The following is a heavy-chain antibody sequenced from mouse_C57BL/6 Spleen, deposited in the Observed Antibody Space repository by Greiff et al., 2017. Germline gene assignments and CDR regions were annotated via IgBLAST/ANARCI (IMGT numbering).Heavy chain of an antibody. D-gene: IGHD4-1*01. CDR2: IHPNSGST. CDR3: ARSGWDVWFAY. Sequence: VQLQQPGAELVKPGASVKLSCKASGYTFTSYWMHWVKQRPGQGLEWIGMIHPNSGSTNYNEKFKSKATLTVDKSSSTAYMQLSSLTSEDSAVYYCARSGWDVWFAYWGQGTLVTVSA. V-gene: IGHV1-64*01. J-gene: IGHJ3*01. CDR1: GYTFTSYW.